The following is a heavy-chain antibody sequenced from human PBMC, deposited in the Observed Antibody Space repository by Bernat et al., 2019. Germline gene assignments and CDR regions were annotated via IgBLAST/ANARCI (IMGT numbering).Heavy chain of an antibody. Sequence: QVQLVESGGGVVQPGRSLRLSCAASGFTFSSYGMHWVRQAPGKGLEWVAVIWYDGSNKYYADSVKGRFTISRDNFKNTLYLQMNSLRAEDTAVYYCARDSRGWELHTYYFDYWGQGTLVTVSS. CDR2: IWYDGSNK. D-gene: IGHD1-26*01. CDR1: GFTFSSYG. CDR3: ARDSRGWELHTYYFDY. V-gene: IGHV3-30*19. J-gene: IGHJ4*02.